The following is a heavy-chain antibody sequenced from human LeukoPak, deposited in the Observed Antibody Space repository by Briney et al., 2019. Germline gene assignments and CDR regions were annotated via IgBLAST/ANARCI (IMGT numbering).Heavy chain of an antibody. D-gene: IGHD3-22*01. CDR3: ATENYCDSSGFSKAFDY. CDR1: GYTFTGKF. J-gene: IGHJ4*02. CDR2: IEPKSGVT. Sequence: ASVKVSCKASGYTFTGKFLHRLRQAPGHGLQYMGGIEPKSGVTVYAPNFRGRVTVTRDTSVSTAYMELSGLRSDDTAVYYCATENYCDSSGFSKAFDYWGQGTLVTVSS. V-gene: IGHV1-2*02.